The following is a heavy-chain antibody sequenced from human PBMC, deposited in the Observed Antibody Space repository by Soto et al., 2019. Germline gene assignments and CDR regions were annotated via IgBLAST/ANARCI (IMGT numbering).Heavy chain of an antibody. Sequence: WETLSLTCAVSGVAIGSTNGWRRVRLTPGDRLEWIGEIYHRGSTNYSPALKSRVNISVDKSKNQFSLKLSSVTAADTAVYYCARHLRGVYGSGSYYRYYYGMDVWGQGTTVT. CDR3: ARHLRGVYGSGSYYRYYYGMDV. CDR2: IYHRGST. D-gene: IGHD3-10*01. V-gene: IGHV4-4*02. J-gene: IGHJ6*02. CDR1: GVAIGSTNG.